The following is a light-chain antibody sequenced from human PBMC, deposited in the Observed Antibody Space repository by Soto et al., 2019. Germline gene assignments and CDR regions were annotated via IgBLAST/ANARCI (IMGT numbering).Light chain of an antibody. CDR1: QSISSW. CDR2: DAA. CDR3: QQYNSYSQLT. Sequence: DIPMTPSPSTLAGAVGGRVTITCRAIQSISSWLAWYQQKPGKSPKLLIDDAASLESGVPSRFSGRLHWTEFTLSISSLHPDDFATDHCQQYNSYSQLTSGGGTKVDSK. V-gene: IGKV1-5*01. J-gene: IGKJ4*01.